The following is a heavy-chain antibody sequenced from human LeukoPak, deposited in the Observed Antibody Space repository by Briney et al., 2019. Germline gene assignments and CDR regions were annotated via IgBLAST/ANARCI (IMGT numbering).Heavy chain of an antibody. V-gene: IGHV4-39*01. D-gene: IGHD5-18*01. CDR1: GVSITSSSYY. CDR2: IYYSGST. J-gene: IGHJ4*02. CDR3: ARYGTTMVIDY. Sequence: SETLSLTCTVSGVSITSSSYYWAWIRQSPGKGLEWIGSIYYSGSTYFNPSLKSRVTMSVDTSENQFSLKLTSVTAADPAVYYCARYGTTMVIDYWGQGTLVTVSS.